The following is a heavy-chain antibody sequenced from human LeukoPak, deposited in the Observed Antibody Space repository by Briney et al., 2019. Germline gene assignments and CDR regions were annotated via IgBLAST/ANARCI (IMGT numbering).Heavy chain of an antibody. CDR2: FDPEDGET. CDR3: ATALGGDYVGDAFDI. J-gene: IGHJ3*02. V-gene: IGHV1-24*01. Sequence: GASVKVSCKVSGYTLTELSMHWVRQAPGKGLEWMGGFDPEDGETIYAQKFQGRVTMTEDTSTDTAYMELSSLRSEDTAAYYCATALGGDYVGDAFDIWGQGTMVTVSS. CDR1: GYTLTELS. D-gene: IGHD4-17*01.